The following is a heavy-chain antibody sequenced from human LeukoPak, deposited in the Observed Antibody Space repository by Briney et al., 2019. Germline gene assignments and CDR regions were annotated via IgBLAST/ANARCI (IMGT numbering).Heavy chain of an antibody. CDR2: INPNSGGT. CDR1: GYTFTDYY. V-gene: IGHV1-2*06. CDR3: AKDGPCSGGSCSHYYYYMDV. J-gene: IGHJ6*03. D-gene: IGHD2-15*01. Sequence: ASVKVSCRASGYTFTDYYIHYVRQAPGLGLEWMGRINPNSGGTNYAQKFQGRVTMTRDTSISTAYMELSRVRSDDTAVYYCAKDGPCSGGSCSHYYYYMDVSGKGTTVTVSS.